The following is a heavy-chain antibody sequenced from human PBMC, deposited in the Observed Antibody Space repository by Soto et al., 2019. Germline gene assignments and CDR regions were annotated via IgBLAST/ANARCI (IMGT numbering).Heavy chain of an antibody. Sequence: QVQLVQSGAEVKKPGSSVKVSCKASGGTFSSYAISWVRQAPGQGLEWMGGIIPIFGTANYAQKFQGRVTITADESTSTAYMELSSLRSEDTAVYYCARDSPYYYDSSGYYPPLFVYYGMDVWGQGTTVTVSS. V-gene: IGHV1-69*12. J-gene: IGHJ6*02. CDR2: IIPIFGTA. CDR1: GGTFSSYA. CDR3: ARDSPYYYDSSGYYPPLFVYYGMDV. D-gene: IGHD3-22*01.